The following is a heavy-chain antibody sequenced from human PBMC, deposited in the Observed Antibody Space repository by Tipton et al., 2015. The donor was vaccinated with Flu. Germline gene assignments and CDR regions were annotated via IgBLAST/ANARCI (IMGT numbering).Heavy chain of an antibody. Sequence: TLSLTCAVSGDSISSDYHWGWIRQFPGKGLEWIGTVSRSGSTIYNPSLKSRVTILVDTSKNQFSLKLSSVTAADTAVYYCARHTGDSVRGVIDYWGQGTLVTVSS. D-gene: IGHD3-10*02. J-gene: IGHJ4*02. V-gene: IGHV4-38-2*01. CDR1: GDSISSDYH. CDR2: VSRSGST. CDR3: ARHTGDSVRGVIDY.